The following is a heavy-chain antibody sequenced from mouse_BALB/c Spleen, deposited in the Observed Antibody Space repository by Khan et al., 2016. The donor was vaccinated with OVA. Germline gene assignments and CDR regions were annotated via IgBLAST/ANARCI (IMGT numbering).Heavy chain of an antibody. CDR1: GFTFSTYG. CDR2: VSTGGHYT. CDR3: ARLAYYYDSEGFAY. J-gene: IGHJ3*01. D-gene: IGHD1-1*01. V-gene: IGHV5-6*02. Sequence: DVKLVESGGDIVKPGGSLKLSCAASGFTFSTYGMSWVRQTPDKRLEWVATVSTGGHYTYYTDTVKGRFTISRDNAKNTLYLQMSSLGSEDTAIFYCARLAYYYDSEGFAYWGQGTLVTVSA.